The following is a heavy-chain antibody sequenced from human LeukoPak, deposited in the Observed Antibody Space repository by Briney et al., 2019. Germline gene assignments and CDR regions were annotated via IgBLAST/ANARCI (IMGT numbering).Heavy chain of an antibody. CDR3: ARAGRGHFDY. CDR2: ISDSGNT. D-gene: IGHD1-1*01. CDR1: GGSISTYY. J-gene: IGHJ4*02. Sequence: SETLSLTCTVSGGSISTYYWSWIRQPPGKGLEWIGYISDSGNTNCNPSLESRVTISVDTSKNQFSLKLSSVTAADTAVYYCARAGRGHFDYWGQGTLVTVSS. V-gene: IGHV4-59*01.